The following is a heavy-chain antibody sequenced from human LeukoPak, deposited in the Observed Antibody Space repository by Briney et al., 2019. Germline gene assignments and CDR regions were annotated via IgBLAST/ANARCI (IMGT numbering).Heavy chain of an antibody. J-gene: IGHJ4*02. CDR2: IRSKAYGGTT. V-gene: IGHV3-49*04. Sequence: GGSLRLSCTASGFTFGDYAMSWVRQAPGKGLEWVGFIRSKAYGGTTEYAASVKGRFTISRDDSKSIAYLQMNSLKTEDTAVYYCTRDQVVAAAGFDYWGQGTLVTVSS. D-gene: IGHD6-13*01. CDR3: TRDQVVAAAGFDY. CDR1: GFTFGDYA.